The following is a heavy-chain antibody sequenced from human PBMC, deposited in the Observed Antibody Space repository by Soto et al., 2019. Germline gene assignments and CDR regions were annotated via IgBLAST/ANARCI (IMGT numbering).Heavy chain of an antibody. CDR2: NSSSSSYI. D-gene: IGHD3-10*01. CDR1: GFTFSSYS. CDR3: ARDRGVLWFGEGYFDY. Sequence: EVQLVESGGGLVKPGGSLRLSCAASGFTFSSYSMNWVRQAPGKGLEWVSSNSSSSSYIYYADSVKGRFTISRDNAKNSLYLQMNSLRAEDTAVYYCARDRGVLWFGEGYFDYWGQGTLVTVSS. J-gene: IGHJ4*02. V-gene: IGHV3-21*01.